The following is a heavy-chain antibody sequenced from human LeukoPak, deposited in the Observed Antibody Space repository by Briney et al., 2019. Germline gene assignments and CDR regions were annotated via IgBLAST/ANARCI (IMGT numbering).Heavy chain of an antibody. CDR1: GYTFTGYY. D-gene: IGHD1-1*01. V-gene: IGHV1-2*02. Sequence: ASVKVSCKASGYTFTGYYMHWMRQAPGQGLEWMGWIHPNSDATNYAQKFQDRVTLTRDTSISTAYMELSRLNSDDTALYYCARVGGTTAAIAFDIWGQGTMLTVSS. J-gene: IGHJ3*02. CDR3: ARVGGTTAAIAFDI. CDR2: IHPNSDAT.